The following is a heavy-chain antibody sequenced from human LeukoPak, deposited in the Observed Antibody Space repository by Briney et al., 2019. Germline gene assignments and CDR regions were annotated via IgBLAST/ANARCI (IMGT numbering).Heavy chain of an antibody. D-gene: IGHD1-7*01. CDR1: GFTFSSYS. V-gene: IGHV3-21*01. J-gene: IGHJ4*02. Sequence: NAGGSLRLSSAASGFTFSSYSMNWVRQAPGKGLEWVSSISSSSSYIYYADSVKGRFTISRDNAKNSLYLQMNSLRAEDTAVYYCARDRPTGTTNFDYWGQGTLVTVSS. CDR2: ISSSSSYI. CDR3: ARDRPTGTTNFDY.